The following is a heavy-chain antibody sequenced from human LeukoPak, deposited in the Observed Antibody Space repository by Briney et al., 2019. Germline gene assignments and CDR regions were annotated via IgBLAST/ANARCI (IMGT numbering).Heavy chain of an antibody. CDR1: GGTFSSYA. CDR2: IISIFGTA. J-gene: IGHJ3*02. V-gene: IGHV1-69*05. CDR3: ARSIVVVEAFDI. D-gene: IGHD2-15*01. Sequence: GASVKVSCKASGGTFSSYAISWVRQAPGQGLEWMGGIISIFGTANYAQKFQGRVTITTDESTSTAYMELSSLRSEDTAVYYCARSIVVVEAFDIWGPGTMVTVSS.